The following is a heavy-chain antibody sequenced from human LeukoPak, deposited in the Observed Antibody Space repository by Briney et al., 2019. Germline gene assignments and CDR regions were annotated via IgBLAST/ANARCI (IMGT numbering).Heavy chain of an antibody. CDR2: INHSGST. V-gene: IGHV4-34*01. CDR1: GGSISSYY. Sequence: PSETLSLTCTVSGGSISSYYWSWIRQPPGKGLEWIGEINHSGSTNYNPSLKSRVTISVDTSKNQFSLKLSSVTAADTAVYYCARGRRDGYNLSPDYWGQGTLVTVSS. D-gene: IGHD5-24*01. CDR3: ARGRRDGYNLSPDY. J-gene: IGHJ4*02.